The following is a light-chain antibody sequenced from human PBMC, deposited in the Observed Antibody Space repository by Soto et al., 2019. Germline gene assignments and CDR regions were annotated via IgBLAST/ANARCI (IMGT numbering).Light chain of an antibody. Sequence: QPVLTQPPSASGTPGQRVIISCSGSSSNFGGNTANWYQQFPGTAPKVLIYSNNQRPSGVPDRFSGSKSGTSASLAISGLQAEDEADYYCQSYDSGLVFGGGTKLTVL. J-gene: IGLJ2*01. CDR1: SSNFGGNT. V-gene: IGLV1-44*01. CDR2: SNN. CDR3: QSYDSGLV.